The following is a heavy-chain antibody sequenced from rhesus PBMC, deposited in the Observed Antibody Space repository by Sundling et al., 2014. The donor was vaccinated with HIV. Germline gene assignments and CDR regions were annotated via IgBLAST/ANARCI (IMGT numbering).Heavy chain of an antibody. CDR3: ARSLVDCSDSVCSHYFDH. J-gene: IGHJ4*01. V-gene: IGHV3-116*02. Sequence: EVRLVESGGGLVQPGGSLRLSCAASGFTFSDYYMTWVRQAPGKGPEWVGFIRNKVNGGTAEHAASVKGRFTISRDDSKTIVSLQMNSLKTEDTAVYYCARSLVDCSDSVCSHYFDHWGQGLLVTVSS. CDR1: GFTFSDYY. CDR2: IRNKVNGGTA. D-gene: IGHD2-33*01.